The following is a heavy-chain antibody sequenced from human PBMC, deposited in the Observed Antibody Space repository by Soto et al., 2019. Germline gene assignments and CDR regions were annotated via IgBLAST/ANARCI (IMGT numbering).Heavy chain of an antibody. J-gene: IGHJ4*02. Sequence: ASVKGSCKTSGYTFTDYYVHGVRQAPGQGFEWVGGINPKSGGPKYVPKFQGRVTVTRDTSTSTAYMELNSLRAEDTAVYYCARERYSYGPYYFDYWGQGTLVTVSS. CDR1: GYTFTDYY. D-gene: IGHD5-18*01. CDR3: ARERYSYGPYYFDY. V-gene: IGHV1-2*02. CDR2: INPKSGGP.